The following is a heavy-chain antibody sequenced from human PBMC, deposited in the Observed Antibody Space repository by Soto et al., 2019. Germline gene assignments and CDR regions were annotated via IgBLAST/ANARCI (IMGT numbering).Heavy chain of an antibody. CDR3: AKRSNMVRGVRYYFYGMDV. CDR1: GFTFSSYA. D-gene: IGHD3-10*01. CDR2: ISGSGGST. J-gene: IGHJ6*02. Sequence: PGGSLRLSCAASGFTFSSYAMSWVRQAPGKGLEWVSAISGSGGSTYYADSVKGRFTISRDNSKNTLYLQMNGLRAEDTAVYYCAKRSNMVRGVRYYFYGMDVWGQGTTVTVSS. V-gene: IGHV3-23*01.